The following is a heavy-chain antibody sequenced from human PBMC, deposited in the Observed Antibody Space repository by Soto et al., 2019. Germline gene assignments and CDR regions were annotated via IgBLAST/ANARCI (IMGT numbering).Heavy chain of an antibody. D-gene: IGHD6-6*01. Sequence: PGESLKISCAASGFTFSSYGMHWVRQAPGKGLEWVAVISYDGSNKYYADSVKGRFTISRDNSKNTLYLQMNSLRAEDTAVYYCANDEYSSSFGFDYWGQGTLVTVSS. J-gene: IGHJ4*02. V-gene: IGHV3-30*18. CDR2: ISYDGSNK. CDR1: GFTFSSYG. CDR3: ANDEYSSSFGFDY.